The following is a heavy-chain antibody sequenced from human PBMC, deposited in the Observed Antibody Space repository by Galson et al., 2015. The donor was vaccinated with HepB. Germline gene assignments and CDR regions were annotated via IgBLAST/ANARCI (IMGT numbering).Heavy chain of an antibody. V-gene: IGHV3-7*03. CDR2: IKTDGSDK. CDR1: GFTFSTYW. Sequence: SLRLSCAASGFTFSTYWMYWVRQAPGKGLEWLAAIKTDGSDKYYADSVKGRCTISRDNADNSLYLQINSLRTEDTAVYYCAKDHITGWSFDSWGQGTLVNVSS. CDR3: AKDHITGWSFDS. J-gene: IGHJ4*02. D-gene: IGHD6-19*01.